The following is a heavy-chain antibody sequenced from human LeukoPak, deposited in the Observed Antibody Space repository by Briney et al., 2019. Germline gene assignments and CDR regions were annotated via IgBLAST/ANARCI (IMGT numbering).Heavy chain of an antibody. D-gene: IGHD6-19*01. Sequence: PGRSLRLSCAASGFTFSSYAMHWVRQAPGKGLVWVPPINPDGTVTTYADSVKGRLTISRDNAKNTLYLQMNSLRAEDTAVYYCVRDSPSGFFDLWGRGTLVTVSS. CDR2: INPDGTVT. CDR1: GFTFSSYA. J-gene: IGHJ2*01. V-gene: IGHV3-74*01. CDR3: VRDSPSGFFDL.